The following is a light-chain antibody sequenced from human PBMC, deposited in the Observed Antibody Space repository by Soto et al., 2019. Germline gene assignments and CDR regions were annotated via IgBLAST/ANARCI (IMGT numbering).Light chain of an antibody. V-gene: IGKV3-20*01. J-gene: IGKJ1*01. CDR2: GAS. CDR1: QSVSSSY. CDR3: QQSGSSPWT. Sequence: EIVLTQSPGTLSLSPGERATLSCRASQSVSSSYLAWYQQKPGQAPRLLIYGASSRATGIPDRFSGRWSGTDFTLTISRLEPEDFAVYYCQQSGSSPWTFGQGTKVEIK.